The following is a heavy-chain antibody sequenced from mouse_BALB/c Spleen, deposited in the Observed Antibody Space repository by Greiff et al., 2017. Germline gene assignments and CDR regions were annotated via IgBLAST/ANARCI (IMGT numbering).Heavy chain of an antibody. CDR1: GYTFTSYW. CDR2: IDPSDSET. CDR3: ARSITTATLFDY. J-gene: IGHJ2*01. D-gene: IGHD1-2*01. Sequence: VQLQQPGAELVKPGAPVKLSCKASGYTFTSYWMNWVKQRPGRGLEWIGRIDPSDSETHYNQKFKDKATLTVDKSSSTAYIQLSSLTSEDSAVYYCARSITTATLFDYWGQGTTLTVSS. V-gene: IGHV1-69*02.